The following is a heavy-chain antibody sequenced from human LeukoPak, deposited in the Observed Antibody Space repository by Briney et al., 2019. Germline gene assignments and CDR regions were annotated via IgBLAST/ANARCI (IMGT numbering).Heavy chain of an antibody. CDR1: GGTFSSYA. D-gene: IGHD3-3*01. CDR2: IIPIFGTA. V-gene: IGHV1-69*05. Sequence: SVKVSCKASGGTFSSYAISWVRQAPGQGLEWMGGIIPIFGTANYAQKFQGRVTITTDESTSTAYMELSSLRSEDTAVYYCARGVSDDFWSGYSGPLSYYYYMDVWGKGTTVTVSS. CDR3: ARGVSDDFWSGYSGPLSYYYYMDV. J-gene: IGHJ6*03.